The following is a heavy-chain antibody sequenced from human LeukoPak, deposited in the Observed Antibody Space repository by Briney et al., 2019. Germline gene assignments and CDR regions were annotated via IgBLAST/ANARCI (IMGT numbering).Heavy chain of an antibody. V-gene: IGHV4-39*07. CDR2: IYYSGST. CDR1: GGSISSSSYY. D-gene: IGHD6-19*01. CDR3: ARALRSSGWARPPH. Sequence: SETLSLTCTVSGGSISSSSYYWGWIRQPPGKGLEWIGGIYYSGSTYYNPSLKSRVTISVDTSKNQFSLKLSSVTAADTAVYYCARALRSSGWARPPHWGQGTLVTVSS. J-gene: IGHJ4*02.